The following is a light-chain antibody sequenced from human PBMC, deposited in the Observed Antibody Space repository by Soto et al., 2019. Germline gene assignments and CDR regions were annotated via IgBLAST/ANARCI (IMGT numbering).Light chain of an antibody. Sequence: EIVLTQSPATLSLSPGERATLSCRASQSVSSYLAWYQQKPGQAPRLLIYDASNRATGIPARFSGSGSGTDFTLTISSLQPKDFPVSYYQQQSHWPPAFGKGTKVEIK. CDR2: DAS. CDR3: QQQSHWPPA. J-gene: IGKJ2*01. V-gene: IGKV3-11*01. CDR1: QSVSSY.